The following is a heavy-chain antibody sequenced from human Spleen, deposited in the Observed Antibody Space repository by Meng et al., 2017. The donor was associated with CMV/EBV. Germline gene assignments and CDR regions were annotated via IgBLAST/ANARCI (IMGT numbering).Heavy chain of an antibody. Sequence: ASVKVSCKASVYTFTSYAMHWVRQAPGQRLEWMEWSNAGNGNTKYSQEFQGRVTITRDTSASTAYMELSSLRSEEMAVYYWSRWGTLGGMDVWGQGTTVTVSS. CDR1: VYTFTSYA. J-gene: IGHJ6*02. D-gene: IGHD3-16*01. V-gene: IGHV1-3*02. CDR2: SNAGNGNT. CDR3: SRWGTLGGMDV.